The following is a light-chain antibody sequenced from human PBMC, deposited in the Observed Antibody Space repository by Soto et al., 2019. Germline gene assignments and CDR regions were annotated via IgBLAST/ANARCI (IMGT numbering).Light chain of an antibody. J-gene: IGKJ1*01. Sequence: EIVLTQSPGTLSLSPGERATLSCRATESISSSYLAWYQQKPDQAPRLPIYGASSRATGIPDRFSGSGSGKDCTVSISRLEPEDFAVYYCQQYGSSPPWTLGQGTKVEIK. CDR3: QQYGSSPPWT. CDR2: GAS. V-gene: IGKV3-20*01. CDR1: ESISSSY.